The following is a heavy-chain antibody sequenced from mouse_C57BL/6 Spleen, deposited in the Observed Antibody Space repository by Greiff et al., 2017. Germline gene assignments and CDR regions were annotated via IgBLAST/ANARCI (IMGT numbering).Heavy chain of an antibody. Sequence: QVQLQQPGAELVKPGASVKVSCKASGYTFTSYWMHWVKQRPGQGLEWIGRIHPSDSDTNYNQKFKGKATLTVYKSSSTAYMQLSSLTSEDSAVYYCAMGGYDYDGGYWYFDVWGTGTTVTVSS. D-gene: IGHD2-4*01. CDR3: AMGGYDYDGGYWYFDV. V-gene: IGHV1-74*01. CDR1: GYTFTSYW. CDR2: IHPSDSDT. J-gene: IGHJ1*03.